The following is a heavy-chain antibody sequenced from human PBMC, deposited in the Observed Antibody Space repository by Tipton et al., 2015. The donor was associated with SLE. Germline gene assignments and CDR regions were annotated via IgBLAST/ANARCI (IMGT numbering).Heavy chain of an antibody. Sequence: TLSLTCTVSGGSISSGSYYWGWIRQPPGKGLEWIGSIYYSGSTYYNPSLKSRVTISVDTSKNQFSLKLSSVTAADTAVYYCARGREYQLLYCAFDIWGQGTMVTVSS. CDR1: GGSISSGSYY. V-gene: IGHV4-39*07. J-gene: IGHJ3*02. CDR2: IYYSGST. D-gene: IGHD2-2*02. CDR3: ARGREYQLLYCAFDI.